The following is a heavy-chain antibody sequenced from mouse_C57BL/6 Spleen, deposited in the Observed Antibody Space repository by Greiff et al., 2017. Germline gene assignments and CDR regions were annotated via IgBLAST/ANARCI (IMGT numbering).Heavy chain of an antibody. CDR2: IWRGGSP. Sequence: VQLQQSGPGLVQPSPSLSITCTVSGFSLTSYCVHWVRQSPGQGLEWLGVIWRGGSPAYNAAFMSRLSITKDNSKSQVFFKMNSLQADDTARYYCAAYDYAPYYDMDYWGQGTTVTVSS. V-gene: IGHV2-5*01. CDR3: AAYDYAPYYDMDY. CDR1: GFSLTSYC. J-gene: IGHJ4*01. D-gene: IGHD2-4*01.